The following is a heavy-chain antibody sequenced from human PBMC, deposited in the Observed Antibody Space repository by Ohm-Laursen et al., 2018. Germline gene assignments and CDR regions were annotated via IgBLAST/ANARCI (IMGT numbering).Heavy chain of an antibody. CDR3: ARDWGVITRWFDP. CDR1: GYTFTGYY. J-gene: IGHJ5*02. CDR2: INPSGGST. D-gene: IGHD3-10*01. V-gene: IGHV1-46*01. Sequence: ASVKVSCKTSGYTFTGYYMHWVRQAPGQGLEWMGIINPSGGSTSYAQKFQGRVTMTRDTSTSTVYMELSSLRSEDTAVYYCARDWGVITRWFDPWGQGTLVTVSS.